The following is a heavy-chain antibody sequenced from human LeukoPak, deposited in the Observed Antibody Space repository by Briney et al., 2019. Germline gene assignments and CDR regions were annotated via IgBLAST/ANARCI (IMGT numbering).Heavy chain of an antibody. V-gene: IGHV4-59*01. Sequence: KSSETLSLTCTVSGGSISSYYWSWIRQPPGKGLEWIGYIYYSGSTSYNPSLKSRVTISVDTSKNQFSLKLSSVTAADTAVYYCARARHETMITFGGVIAHFDYWGQGTLVTVSS. J-gene: IGHJ4*02. D-gene: IGHD3-16*02. CDR1: GGSISSYY. CDR3: ARARHETMITFGGVIAHFDY. CDR2: IYYSGST.